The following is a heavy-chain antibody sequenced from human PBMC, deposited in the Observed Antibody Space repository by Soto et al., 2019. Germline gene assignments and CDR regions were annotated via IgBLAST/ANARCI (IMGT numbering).Heavy chain of an antibody. CDR1: GGSISSSSYY. J-gene: IGHJ6*02. CDR2: IYYSGST. CDR3: ASPYYDYVWGRNGMDV. Sequence: QLQLQESGPGLVKPSETLSLTCTVSGGSISSSSYYWGWIRQPPGKGLEWIGSIYYSGSTYYNPSLKSRVTISVDTVKNQFPLKLSSVTAADTAVYYCASPYYDYVWGRNGMDVWGQGTTVTVSS. D-gene: IGHD3-16*01. V-gene: IGHV4-39*01.